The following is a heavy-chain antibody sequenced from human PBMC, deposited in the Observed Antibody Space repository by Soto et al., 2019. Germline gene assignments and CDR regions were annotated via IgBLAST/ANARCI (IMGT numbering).Heavy chain of an antibody. CDR3: ARAAAAGLKSYYYYMDV. V-gene: IGHV3-33*01. CDR2: IWYDGSNK. CDR1: GFTFSSYG. D-gene: IGHD6-13*01. Sequence: QVQLVESGGGVVQPGRSLRLSCAASGFTFSSYGMHWVRQAPGKGLERVAVIWYDGSNKYYADSVKGRFTISRDNSKNTLYLQMNSLRAEDTAVYYCARAAAAGLKSYYYYMDVWGKGTTVTVSS. J-gene: IGHJ6*03.